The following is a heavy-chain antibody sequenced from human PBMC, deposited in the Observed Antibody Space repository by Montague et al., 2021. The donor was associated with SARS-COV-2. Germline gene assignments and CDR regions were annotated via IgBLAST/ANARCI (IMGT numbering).Heavy chain of an antibody. CDR2: IHSNGDK. J-gene: IGHJ4*02. D-gene: IGHD3-9*01. CDR3: AHLIRYYDIFIDVAFDQ. CDR1: GFSLSTPNVG. V-gene: IGHV2-5*01. Sequence: PALVKPTQTLTLTCTFSGFSLSTPNVGVAWIRQPPGKALEWLAVIHSNGDKRYSPSLQRRLTITKDTSRNQVVVSLTNVDPLDTATYYCAHLIRYYDIFIDVAFDQSGQGTQVAV.